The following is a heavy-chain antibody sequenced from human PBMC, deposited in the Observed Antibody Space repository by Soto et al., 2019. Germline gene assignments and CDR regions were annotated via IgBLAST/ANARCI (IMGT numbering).Heavy chain of an antibody. CDR1: GGSFSGYY. V-gene: IGHV4-34*01. D-gene: IGHD3-3*01. Sequence: QVQLQQWGAGLLKPSETLSLTCAVYGGSFSGYYWSWIRQPPGKGLEWMGEINHSGSTNYNPSLKSRVTITVDTSKNQFSLKLSSVTAADTAVYYCARYYEFWSGYYRGPFDYWGQGTLVTVSS. CDR2: INHSGST. CDR3: ARYYEFWSGYYRGPFDY. J-gene: IGHJ4*02.